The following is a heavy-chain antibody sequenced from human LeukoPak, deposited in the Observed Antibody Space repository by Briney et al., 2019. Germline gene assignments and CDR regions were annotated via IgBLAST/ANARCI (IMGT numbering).Heavy chain of an antibody. D-gene: IGHD2-15*01. CDR1: GDTVSSNIAA. J-gene: IGHJ4*02. V-gene: IGHV6-1*01. Sequence: QTLSLTCAISGDTVSSNIAAWNWIRQSPSRGLEWLGRTYYRSKWNNDCAVSVKSRISINPDTSKNQFSLQLNSVTPEDTAVYYCARDLCSGGSCYWRFDYWGQGTLVTVPS. CDR2: TYYRSKWNN. CDR3: ARDLCSGGSCYWRFDY.